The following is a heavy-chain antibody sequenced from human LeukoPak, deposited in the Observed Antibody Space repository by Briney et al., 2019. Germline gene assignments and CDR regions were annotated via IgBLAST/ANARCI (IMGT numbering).Heavy chain of an antibody. Sequence: GGSLRLSCAASEFTFSSYAMSWVRQAPGKGLEWVSAISGSGGSTYYADSVKGRFTISRDNSKNTLYLQMNSLRAEDTAVYYCARDLDWEDAFDIWGQGTMVTVSS. CDR2: ISGSGGST. CDR1: EFTFSSYA. CDR3: ARDLDWEDAFDI. J-gene: IGHJ3*02. V-gene: IGHV3-23*01. D-gene: IGHD3-9*01.